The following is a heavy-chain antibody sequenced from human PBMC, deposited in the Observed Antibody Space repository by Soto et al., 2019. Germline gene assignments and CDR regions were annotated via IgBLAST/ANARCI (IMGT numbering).Heavy chain of an antibody. D-gene: IGHD6-19*01. CDR1: GGSISSSSYY. CDR2: IYYSGST. V-gene: IGHV4-39*01. CDR3: ASAAPPEWLVPCFDP. J-gene: IGHJ5*02. Sequence: SETLSLTCTVSGGSISSSSYYWGWIRQPPGKGLEWIGSIYYSGSTYYNPSLKSRVTISVDTSKNQFSLKLSSVTAADTAVYYCASAAPPEWLVPCFDPRCQGTLVSRS.